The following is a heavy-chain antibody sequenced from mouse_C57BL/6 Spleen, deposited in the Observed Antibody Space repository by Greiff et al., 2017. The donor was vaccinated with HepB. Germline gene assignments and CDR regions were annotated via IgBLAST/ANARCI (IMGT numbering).Heavy chain of an antibody. J-gene: IGHJ1*03. CDR2: IHPNSGST. CDR3: AYYGNYWYFDV. Sequence: QVQLQQPGAELVKPGASVKLSCKASGYTFTSYWMHWVKQRPGQGLEWIGMIHPNSGSTNYNEKFKSKATLTVDKSSSTAYMQLSSLTSEDAAVYYCAYYGNYWYFDVWGTGTTVTVSS. CDR1: GYTFTSYW. D-gene: IGHD2-1*01. V-gene: IGHV1-64*01.